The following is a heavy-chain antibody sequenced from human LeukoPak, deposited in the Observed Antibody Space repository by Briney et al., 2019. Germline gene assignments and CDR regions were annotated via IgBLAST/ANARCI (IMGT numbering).Heavy chain of an antibody. Sequence: PSETLSLTCAVYGGSFSGYYWSWIRQPPGKGLEWIGEINHSGSTNYNPSLKSRVTISVDTSKNQFSLKLISVTAADTAVYYCAREEGLRYFDWGQGTLVTVSS. CDR1: GGSFSGYY. V-gene: IGHV4-34*01. CDR2: INHSGST. J-gene: IGHJ4*02. D-gene: IGHD3-9*01. CDR3: AREEGLRYFD.